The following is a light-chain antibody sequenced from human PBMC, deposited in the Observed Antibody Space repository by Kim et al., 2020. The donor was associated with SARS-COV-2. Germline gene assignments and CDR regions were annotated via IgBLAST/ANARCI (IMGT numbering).Light chain of an antibody. CDR2: GAS. J-gene: IGKJ4*01. V-gene: IGKV3-15*01. CDR3: QQYNKGPLT. Sequence: EIVITQSPVTLSVSPGERATLSCRASQSVNSNLAWYQQKPGQAPRLLIYGASTRATGIPARFSGSGSGTEFSLTISSLQPEDFAVYYCQQYNKGPLTFGGGTKVDIK. CDR1: QSVNSN.